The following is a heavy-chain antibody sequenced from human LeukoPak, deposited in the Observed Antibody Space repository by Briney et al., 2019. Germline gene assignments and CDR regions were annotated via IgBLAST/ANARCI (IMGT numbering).Heavy chain of an antibody. J-gene: IGHJ6*03. V-gene: IGHV3-11*01. CDR2: ISSSGSNI. CDR3: ARDAVGYSYPRHYYYYYMDV. CDR1: GFTFSDYY. Sequence: GGSLRLSSAASGFTFSDYYMSWIRQAPGKGLEWVAYISSSGSNIHYADSVKGRFTISRDNAKNSLYLQMNSLRAEDTAVYYCARDAVGYSYPRHYYYYYMDVWGKGTTVTVSS. D-gene: IGHD5-18*01.